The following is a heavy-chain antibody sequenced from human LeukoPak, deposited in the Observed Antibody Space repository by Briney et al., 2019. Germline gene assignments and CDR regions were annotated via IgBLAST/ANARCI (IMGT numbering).Heavy chain of an antibody. CDR1: GFTFSSYA. Sequence: PGGSLRLSCAASGFTFSSYAMSWVRQAPGKGLEWVSAISGSGGSTCYADSVKGRFTISRDNSKNTLYLQMNSLRAEDTAVYYCAKPRYYDFWSGYPYYFDYWGQGTLVTVSS. D-gene: IGHD3-3*01. V-gene: IGHV3-23*01. CDR3: AKPRYYDFWSGYPYYFDY. J-gene: IGHJ4*02. CDR2: ISGSGGST.